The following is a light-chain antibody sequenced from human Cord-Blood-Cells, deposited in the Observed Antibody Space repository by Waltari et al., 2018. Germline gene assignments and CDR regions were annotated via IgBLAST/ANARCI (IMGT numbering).Light chain of an antibody. CDR1: QSVSSY. J-gene: IGKJ5*01. CDR2: DAS. Sequence: EIVLTQSPATLSLSPGERATFPCRASQSVSSYLDWYQQKPGQAPRLLIYDASTRATGIPARFSGSGSGTDFTLTISSLEPEDFAVYYCQQRSNWPPITFGQGTRLEIK. CDR3: QQRSNWPPIT. V-gene: IGKV3-11*01.